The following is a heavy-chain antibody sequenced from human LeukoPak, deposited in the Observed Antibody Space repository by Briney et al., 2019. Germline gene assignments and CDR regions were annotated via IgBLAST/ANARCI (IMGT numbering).Heavy chain of an antibody. V-gene: IGHV3-66*01. J-gene: IGHJ4*02. D-gene: IGHD3-10*01. CDR3: ARGRFGEFDY. CDR2: IYSGGST. Sequence: PGGSLRLSCAASGFTVSSNYMAWVRQAPGKGLEWVSIIYSGGSTYYADSVKGRFTISRDNSKNTLYLQMNSLRAEDTAVYYCARGRFGEFDYWGQGTLVTVSS. CDR1: GFTVSSNY.